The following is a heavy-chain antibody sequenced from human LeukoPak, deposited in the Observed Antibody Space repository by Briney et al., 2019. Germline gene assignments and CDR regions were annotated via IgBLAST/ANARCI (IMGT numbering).Heavy chain of an antibody. V-gene: IGHV4-34*01. D-gene: IGHD3-10*01. CDR2: INHIGTT. CDR3: ARLDRFGANYYYMDV. J-gene: IGHJ6*03. CDR1: GGSFSAYY. Sequence: PSETLSLTCAVYGGSFSAYYWSWIRQPPGKGLEWIGEINHIGTTNYNPSLESRVTISVDTSSNQFSLKLKSVTAADTAVYFCARLDRFGANYYYMDVWGKGTSVTVSS.